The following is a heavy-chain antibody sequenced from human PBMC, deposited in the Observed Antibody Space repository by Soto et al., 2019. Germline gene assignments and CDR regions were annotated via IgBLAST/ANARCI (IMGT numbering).Heavy chain of an antibody. CDR1: GYTFTSYD. J-gene: IGHJ6*03. V-gene: IGHV1-8*01. CDR2: MNPNSGNT. D-gene: IGHD6-13*01. Sequence: QVQLVQSGAEVKKPGASVKVSCKASGYTFTSYDINWVRQATGQGLEWMGWMNPNSGNTGYAQKFQGRVTMTRNTSISTAYMELRSQRSEDTAVYYCARGQSSNYYYYYMDVWGKGTTVTVSS. CDR3: ARGQSSNYYYYYMDV.